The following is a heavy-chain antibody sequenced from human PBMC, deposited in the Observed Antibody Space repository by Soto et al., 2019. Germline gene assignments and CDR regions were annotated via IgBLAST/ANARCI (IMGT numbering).Heavy chain of an antibody. CDR3: TTACNDFWSGYSPPYYYYYMDV. D-gene: IGHD3-3*01. V-gene: IGHV3-15*01. CDR1: GFTFSNAW. Sequence: GGSLRLSCAASGFTFSNAWMSWVRQAPGKGLEWVGRIKSKTDGGTTDYAAPVKGRFTISRDDSKNTLYLQMNSLKTEETAVYYCTTACNDFWSGYSPPYYYYYMDVWGKGTTVTVSS. J-gene: IGHJ6*03. CDR2: IKSKTDGGTT.